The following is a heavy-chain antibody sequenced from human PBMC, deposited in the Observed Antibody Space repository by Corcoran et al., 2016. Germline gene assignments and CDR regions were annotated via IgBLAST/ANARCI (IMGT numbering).Heavy chain of an antibody. J-gene: IGHJ4*02. CDR2: IYYSGIT. D-gene: IGHD6-25*01. CDR3: ARRGGGGRAFDY. CDR1: GGSISSSSYY. V-gene: IGHV4-39*01. Sequence: QLQLQESGPGLVKPSETLSLTCTVSGGSISSSSYYWGWIRQPPGKGLEWIGTIYYSGITYYNPSLNSRVTISVDTSKNQFSLKLSPVTAADTGVYFCARRGGGGRAFDYWGQGTLVTVSS.